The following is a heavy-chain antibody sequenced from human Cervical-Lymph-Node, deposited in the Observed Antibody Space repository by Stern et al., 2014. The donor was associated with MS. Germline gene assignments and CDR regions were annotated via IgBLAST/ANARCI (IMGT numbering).Heavy chain of an antibody. V-gene: IGHV5-51*01. Sequence: VQLVQSGAEVKKPGESLKISCKGSGYSFTRYWIGWVRQVPGKGLEWMGIITPVDADTRYSPSCQGQVTISAEKSISTAYLQWSSLKTADTTMYYCARQSVPTTVSYFYWYFDLWGRGTLVTVSS. D-gene: IGHD4-17*01. J-gene: IGHJ2*01. CDR1: GYSFTRYW. CDR2: ITPVDADT. CDR3: ARQSVPTTVSYFYWYFDL.